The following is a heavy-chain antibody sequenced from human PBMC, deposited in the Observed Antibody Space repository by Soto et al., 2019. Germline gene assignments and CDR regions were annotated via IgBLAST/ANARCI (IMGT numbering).Heavy chain of an antibody. V-gene: IGHV3-7*03. CDR3: ARGHYGMDV. CDR2: INPDGGEK. Sequence: GGSLRLSCAASGFTLSSHWVTWVRQTPGKGLDWVASINPDGGEKNYVDSVMGRFTTSRDNAKNSLYLQMNSLRAEDTAIYYCARGHYGMDVWGQGTTVTVSS. J-gene: IGHJ6*02. CDR1: GFTLSSHW.